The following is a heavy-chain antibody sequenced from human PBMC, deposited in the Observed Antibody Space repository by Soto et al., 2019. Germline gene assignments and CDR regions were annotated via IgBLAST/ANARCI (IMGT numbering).Heavy chain of an antibody. Sequence: ASVKVSCKASGYTFTSYYMHWVRQAPGQGLEWMGIINPSGGSTSNAQKFQGRVTMTRDTSTSTVYMELSSLRSEDTAVYYCARHNGQYYDLHLDAFDIWGQGTVVTVSS. V-gene: IGHV1-46*03. J-gene: IGHJ3*02. CDR2: INPSGGST. CDR1: GYTFTSYY. D-gene: IGHD3-3*01. CDR3: ARHNGQYYDLHLDAFDI.